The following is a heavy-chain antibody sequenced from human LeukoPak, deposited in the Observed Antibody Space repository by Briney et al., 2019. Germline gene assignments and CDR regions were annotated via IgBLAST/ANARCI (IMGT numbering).Heavy chain of an antibody. V-gene: IGHV3-23*01. CDR3: AKKGQIAAPANYFDY. CDR1: GFTFSSYD. CDR2: ISSGGGST. J-gene: IGHJ4*02. D-gene: IGHD6-13*01. Sequence: GGSLRLSCAASGFTFSSYDMTWVRQAPGQGLEWVSTISSGGGSTYYADSVKGRFTISRDNSKDTLYLQMNSLRAEDTAVYYCAKKGQIAAPANYFDYWGQGTLLTVSS.